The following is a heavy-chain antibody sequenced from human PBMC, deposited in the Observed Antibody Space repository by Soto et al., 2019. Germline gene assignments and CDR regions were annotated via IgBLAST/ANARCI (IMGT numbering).Heavy chain of an antibody. CDR2: IWYDGSNK. Sequence: PGGSLRLSCAASGFTFSSYGMHWVRQAPGKGLEWVAVIWYDGSNKYYADSVKGRFTISRDNSKNTLYLQMNSLRAEDTAVYYCARAPSFSRGGPFDYWGQGTLVTVSS. J-gene: IGHJ4*02. D-gene: IGHD2-15*01. CDR3: ARAPSFSRGGPFDY. V-gene: IGHV3-33*01. CDR1: GFTFSSYG.